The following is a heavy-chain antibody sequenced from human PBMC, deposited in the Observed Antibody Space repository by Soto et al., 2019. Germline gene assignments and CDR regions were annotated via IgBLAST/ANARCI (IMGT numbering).Heavy chain of an antibody. CDR3: ARAGTGSYHLLSHYYGMDV. CDR1: GGTFSSYA. V-gene: IGHV1-69*13. Sequence: ASVKVSCKASGGTFSSYAISWVRQAPGQGLGWMGGIIPIFGTANYAQKFQGRVTITADESTSTAYMELSSLRSEDTAVYYCARAGTGSYHLLSHYYGMDVWGQGTTVTVSS. D-gene: IGHD3-10*01. J-gene: IGHJ6*02. CDR2: IIPIFGTA.